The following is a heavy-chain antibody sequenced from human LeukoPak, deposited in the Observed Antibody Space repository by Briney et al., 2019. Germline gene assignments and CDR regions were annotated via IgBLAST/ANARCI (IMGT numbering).Heavy chain of an antibody. Sequence: GGSLRLSCAASGFTFSSYAMHWVRQAPGKGLEYVSAISSNGGSTYYANSVKGRFTISRDNSKNTLYLQMGSLRAEDTAVYYCKSGGAAPGSFDNWGQGTLVTVSP. CDR2: ISSNGGST. V-gene: IGHV3-64*01. CDR3: KSGGAAPGSFDN. J-gene: IGHJ4*02. CDR1: GFTFSSYA. D-gene: IGHD6-13*01.